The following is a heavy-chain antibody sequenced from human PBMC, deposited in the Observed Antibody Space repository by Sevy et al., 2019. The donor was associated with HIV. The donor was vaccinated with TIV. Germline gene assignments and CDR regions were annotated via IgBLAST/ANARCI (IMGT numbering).Heavy chain of an antibody. V-gene: IGHV3-30-3*01. Sequence: GGSLRLSCAASGFTFSSYAMHWVRQAPGKGLEWVAIISYDGSNKYYAYSVKGRFTVSRDNSKNTLYLQMNSLRAEDTAVYYCARESGDKTTVVNYPSYFDYWGQGTLVTVSS. CDR3: ARESGDKTTVVNYPSYFDY. CDR2: ISYDGSNK. J-gene: IGHJ4*02. CDR1: GFTFSSYA. D-gene: IGHD4-17*01.